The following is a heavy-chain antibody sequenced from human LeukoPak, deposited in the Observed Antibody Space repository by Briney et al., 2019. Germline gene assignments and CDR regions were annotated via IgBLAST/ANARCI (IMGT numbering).Heavy chain of an antibody. CDR3: ARDFHGSGSYPWFDP. V-gene: IGHV3-30-3*01. J-gene: IGHJ5*02. CDR1: GFTFSSYA. CDR2: ISYDGSNK. D-gene: IGHD3-10*01. Sequence: GGSLRLSCAASGFTFSSYAMHWVRRAPGKGLEWVAVISYDGSNKYYADSVKGRSTISRDNSKNTLYLQMNSLRAEDTAVYYCARDFHGSGSYPWFDPWGQGTLVTVSS.